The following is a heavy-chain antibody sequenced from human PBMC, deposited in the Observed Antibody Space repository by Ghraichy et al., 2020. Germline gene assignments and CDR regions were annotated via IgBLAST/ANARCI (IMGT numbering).Heavy chain of an antibody. CDR3: ARVSSTRTYGMDV. CDR1: GGSVSSGSYY. J-gene: IGHJ6*02. Sequence: SETLSLTCTVSGGSVSSGSYYWSWIWQPPGKGLEWIGYIYYSGSTNYNPSLKSRVTISVDTSKNQFSLKLSSVTAADTAVYYCARVSSTRTYGMDVWGQGTTVTVSS. V-gene: IGHV4-61*01. CDR2: IYYSGST. D-gene: IGHD2-2*01.